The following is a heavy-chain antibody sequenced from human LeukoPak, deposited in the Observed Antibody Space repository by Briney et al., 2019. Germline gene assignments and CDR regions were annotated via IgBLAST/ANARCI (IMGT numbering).Heavy chain of an antibody. V-gene: IGHV4-4*07. CDR3: ASSPNIVVVPAASWTFDI. CDR2: IYTSGST. J-gene: IGHJ3*02. Sequence: SETLSLTCTVSGGSISSYYWSWIRQPAGKGLEWIGRIYTSGSTNYNPSLKSRVTMSVDTSKNQFSLKLSSVTAADTAVYYCASSPNIVVVPAASWTFDIGGQGTMVTVSS. CDR1: GGSISSYY. D-gene: IGHD2-2*01.